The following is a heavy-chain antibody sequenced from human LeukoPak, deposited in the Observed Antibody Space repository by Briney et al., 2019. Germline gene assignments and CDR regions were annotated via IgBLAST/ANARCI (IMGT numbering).Heavy chain of an antibody. CDR2: ISAYNGNT. J-gene: IGHJ6*03. CDR3: ARGGTSYGYYYYMDV. V-gene: IGHV1-18*01. Sequence: ASVKVSRKASGYTFTSYGISWVRQAPGQGLERMGWISAYNGNTNYAQKLQGRVTMTTDTSTSTAYMELRSLRSDDTAVYYCARGGTSYGYYYYMDVWGKGTTVTVSS. D-gene: IGHD1-26*01. CDR1: GYTFTSYG.